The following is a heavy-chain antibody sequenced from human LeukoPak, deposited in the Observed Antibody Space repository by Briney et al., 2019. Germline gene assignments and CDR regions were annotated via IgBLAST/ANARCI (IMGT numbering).Heavy chain of an antibody. CDR1: GYSISSGYY. CDR3: ARRSVAAAANYYYYYMDV. CDR2: IYHSGST. Sequence: TSETLSLTCAVSGYSISSGYYWGWIRQPPGKGLEWIGSIYHSGSTYYNPSLKSRATISVDTSKNQFSLKLSSVTAADTAVYYCARRSVAAAANYYYYYMDVWGKGTTVTVSS. V-gene: IGHV4-38-2*01. J-gene: IGHJ6*03. D-gene: IGHD6-13*01.